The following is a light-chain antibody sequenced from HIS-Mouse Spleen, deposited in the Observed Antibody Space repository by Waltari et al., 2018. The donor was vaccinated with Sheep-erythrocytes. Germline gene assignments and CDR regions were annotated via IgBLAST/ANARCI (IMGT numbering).Light chain of an antibody. V-gene: IGKV1-5*03. CDR3: QQYNSYSPLT. CDR1: QRISSW. J-gene: IGKJ4*01. Sequence: DIQMTQSPSTLSASVGDRVTITCRASQRISSWFAWYQQKPGKAPKLLIYKAPSLESGIPSRFSGSGSGTEFTLTISSLQPDDFATYYCQQYNSYSPLTFGGWTKVEIK. CDR2: KAP.